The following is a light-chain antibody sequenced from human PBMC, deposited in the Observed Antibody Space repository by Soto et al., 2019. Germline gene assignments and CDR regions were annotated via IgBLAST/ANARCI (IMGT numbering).Light chain of an antibody. Sequence: EIVMTQPPATLSVSPGERATFSCRASQSVSSNLAWYQQKPGQAPRLLIYGASIRATGIPARFSGSGSGTEFTLTISRLQSEDFAVYYCQEYDKWLTWTVGQGTKGDIK. J-gene: IGKJ1*01. CDR2: GAS. CDR3: QEYDKWLTWT. V-gene: IGKV3-15*01. CDR1: QSVSSN.